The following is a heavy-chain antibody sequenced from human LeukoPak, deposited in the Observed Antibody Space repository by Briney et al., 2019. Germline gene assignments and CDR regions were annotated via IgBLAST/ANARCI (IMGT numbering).Heavy chain of an antibody. D-gene: IGHD1-26*01. V-gene: IGHV1-2*02. CDR1: GYTFTSYY. CDR3: AGPWDQVGFDP. Sequence: ASVKVSCKASGYTFTSYYMHWVRQAPGQGLEWMGWIYPKTGGTSYAQKFQGRVTMTRDTSISTAYMELIGLRSDDTAVYYCAGPWDQVGFDPWGQGTLVSVSS. CDR2: IYPKTGGT. J-gene: IGHJ5*02.